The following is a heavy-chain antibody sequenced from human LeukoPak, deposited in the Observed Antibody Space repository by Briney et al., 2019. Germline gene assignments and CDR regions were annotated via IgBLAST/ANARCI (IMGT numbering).Heavy chain of an antibody. V-gene: IGHV3-7*01. CDR2: IKQDGSEK. CDR3: VRDRRNYYDSSGYYDY. Sequence: GGSLRLSCAASGFTFSSYWMSWVRQAPGKGLEWVANIKQDGSEKYYVDSVKGRFTISRDNAKNSLYLQMNSLRAEDAAVYYCVRDRRNYYDSSGYYDYWGQGTLVTVSS. D-gene: IGHD3-22*01. CDR1: GFTFSSYW. J-gene: IGHJ4*02.